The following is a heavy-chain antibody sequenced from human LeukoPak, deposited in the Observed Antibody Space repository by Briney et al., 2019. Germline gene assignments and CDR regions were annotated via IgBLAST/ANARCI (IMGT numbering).Heavy chain of an antibody. D-gene: IGHD2-15*01. CDR3: ARAGGYCSGGSCYGWFDP. V-gene: IGHV1-2*02. J-gene: IGHJ5*02. CDR2: INPNSGGT. CDR1: GYTFTGYY. Sequence: ASVKVSCKASGYTFTGYYMHWVRQAPGQGLEWMRWINPNSGGTNYAQKFQGRVTMTRDTSISTAYMELSRLRSDDTAVYYCARAGGYCSGGSCYGWFDPWGPGTLVTVSS.